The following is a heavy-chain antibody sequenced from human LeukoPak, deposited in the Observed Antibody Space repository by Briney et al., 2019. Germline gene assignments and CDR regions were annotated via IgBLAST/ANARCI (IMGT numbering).Heavy chain of an antibody. V-gene: IGHV4-4*07. CDR3: ANGRAVAGKGYFDY. CDR2: IYTSGST. Sequence: SETLSLTCTVSGGSISSYYWSWIRQPAGKGLEWIGRIYTSGSTNYNPSLKSRVTMSVDTSKNQFSLKLSSVTAADTAVNYCANGRAVAGKGYFDYWGQGTLVTASS. CDR1: GGSISSYY. J-gene: IGHJ4*02. D-gene: IGHD6-19*01.